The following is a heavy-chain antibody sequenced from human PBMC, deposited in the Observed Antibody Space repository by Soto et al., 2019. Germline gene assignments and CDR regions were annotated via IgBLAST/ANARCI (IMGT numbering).Heavy chain of an antibody. D-gene: IGHD6-19*01. V-gene: IGHV4-39*01. J-gene: IGHJ4*02. CDR3: ARLDYSSSVFEY. Sequence: SETLSLTCTVSGGSISSRSYYWGWIRQAPGKGLEWIGYMYYGGSSYYNPSLKSRVTISVDTSKNQFSLKLSSVTAADTAVYYCARLDYSSSVFEYWGQGTLVTVSS. CDR2: MYYGGSS. CDR1: GGSISSRSYY.